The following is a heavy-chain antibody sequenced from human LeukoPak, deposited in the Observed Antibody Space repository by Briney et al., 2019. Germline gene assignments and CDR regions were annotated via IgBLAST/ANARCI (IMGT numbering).Heavy chain of an antibody. V-gene: IGHV4-59*08. CDR1: GGSVSGFY. CDR2: MHYSGST. CDR3: ARHPGSGRKDGGLWFDP. J-gene: IGHJ5*02. Sequence: SETLSLTCTVSGGSVSGFYWSWIRQSPGKGLEWIGYMHYSGSTNYDPSLNSRVTISIDTSKNQLSLQLSSVTAADTAVYYCARHPGSGRKDGGLWFDPWGQGTLVTVSS. D-gene: IGHD1-26*01.